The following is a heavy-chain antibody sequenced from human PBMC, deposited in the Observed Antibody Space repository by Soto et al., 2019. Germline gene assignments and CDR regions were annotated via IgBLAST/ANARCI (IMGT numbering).Heavy chain of an antibody. CDR1: GYSFTSYW. J-gene: IGHJ5*02. CDR3: ARQSEEWHCSSTSCYGWFDP. D-gene: IGHD2-2*01. CDR2: IYPGDSDT. V-gene: IGHV5-51*01. Sequence: PGESLKISCKGSGYSFTSYWIGWVRQMPGKGLEWMGIIYPGDSDTRYSPSFQGQVTISADKSISTAYLQWSSLKASDTAMYYCARQSEEWHCSSTSCYGWFDPRGQGTLVTVSS.